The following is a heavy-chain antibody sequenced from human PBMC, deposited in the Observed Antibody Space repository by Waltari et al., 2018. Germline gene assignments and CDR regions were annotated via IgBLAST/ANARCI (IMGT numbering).Heavy chain of an antibody. CDR1: GFTFSSYA. CDR2: ISGSGCST. D-gene: IGHD6-19*01. V-gene: IGHV3-23*01. J-gene: IGHJ2*01. CDR3: AKVVIAVAATGYFDL. Sequence: EVQLLESGGGLVQPGGSLRHSCAASGFTFSSYALSWGSQTLGKGLEWVSAISGSGCSTYYADPVKGRFTISRDNSKNTLYLQMNSLRAEDTAVYYCAKVVIAVAATGYFDLWGRGTLVTVSS.